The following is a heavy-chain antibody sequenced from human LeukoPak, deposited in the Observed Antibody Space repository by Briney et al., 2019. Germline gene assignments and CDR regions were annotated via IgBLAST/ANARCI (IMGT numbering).Heavy chain of an antibody. J-gene: IGHJ4*02. V-gene: IGHV3-30*02. Sequence: GGSLRLSCAASGFTFSSYGMHWVRQAPGKGLEWVAFIRYDGSNKYYADSVKGRFTISRDNAKNSLYLQMNSLRAEDTAVYYCANGNYDFWSGYYPSFDYWGQGALVTVSS. CDR1: GFTFSSYG. CDR3: ANGNYDFWSGYYPSFDY. D-gene: IGHD3-3*01. CDR2: IRYDGSNK.